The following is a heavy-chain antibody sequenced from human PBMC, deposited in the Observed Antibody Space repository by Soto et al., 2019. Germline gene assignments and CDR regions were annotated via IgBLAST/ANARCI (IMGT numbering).Heavy chain of an antibody. CDR2: IDGSGT. CDR1: GFTFDDNA. J-gene: IGHJ6*02. Sequence: GGSLRLSCAVSGFTFDDNAMHWVRQAPEKGLEWVSGIDGSGTTYADSVKGRFTISRDNAKNTVFLEMKNLRAEDTAVYYCARDSYAPHVWGQGTTVTVSS. CDR3: ARDSYAPHV. D-gene: IGHD4-17*01. V-gene: IGHV3-74*03.